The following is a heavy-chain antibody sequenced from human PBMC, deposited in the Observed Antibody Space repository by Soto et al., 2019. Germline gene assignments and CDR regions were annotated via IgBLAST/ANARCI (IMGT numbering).Heavy chain of an antibody. D-gene: IGHD3-22*01. Sequence: LRLSCAASGFTFSSYWMHWVRQAPGKGLVWVSRINTDGSTTTYADSVKGRFTISRDNAENTLYLQMRSLRAEDTAVYYCASSSGYIDYWGQGTLVTVSS. V-gene: IGHV3-74*01. CDR2: INTDGSTT. CDR1: GFTFSSYW. CDR3: ASSSGYIDY. J-gene: IGHJ4*02.